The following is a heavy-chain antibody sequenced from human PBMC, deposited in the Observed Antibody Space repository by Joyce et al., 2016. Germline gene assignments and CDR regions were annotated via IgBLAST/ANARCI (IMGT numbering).Heavy chain of an antibody. D-gene: IGHD3-3*01. CDR1: GLTFNSYA. J-gene: IGHJ6*02. CDR3: ARDFDNHDFWSGFGYYNGLDV. Sequence: QVHLVESGGGVVQSGSSLRLPCEVSGLTFNSYAMYWVRQAPGRGLEWVAVISNDGGNTYYADSLKGRFTVSRDNSKNTLYLQMNSLRTEDTAVYFCARDFDNHDFWSGFGYYNGLDVWGLGTTVIVSS. CDR2: ISNDGGNT. V-gene: IGHV3-30*03.